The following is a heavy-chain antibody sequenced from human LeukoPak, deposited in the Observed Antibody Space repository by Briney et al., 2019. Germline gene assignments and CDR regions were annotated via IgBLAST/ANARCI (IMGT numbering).Heavy chain of an antibody. Sequence: GGSLRLSCAASGSTFNNYAMSWVRQAPGKGLEWVSGIGDSGGSTFYADSVKGRFTISRDNSKKTLFLQMNSLKAEDTAIYHCTRVSGGNYGYWGQGTLVTVSS. CDR2: IGDSGGST. V-gene: IGHV3-23*01. D-gene: IGHD3-16*01. J-gene: IGHJ4*02. CDR3: TRVSGGNYGY. CDR1: GSTFNNYA.